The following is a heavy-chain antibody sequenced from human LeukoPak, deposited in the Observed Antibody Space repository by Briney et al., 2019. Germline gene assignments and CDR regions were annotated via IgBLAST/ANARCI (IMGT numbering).Heavy chain of an antibody. V-gene: IGHV3-7*01. Sequence: PGGSQRLSCAASGFTFSSYWMSWVRQAPGKGLEWVANIKEDGSAKYYVDSVKGRFTISRDNAKNSLYLQMNNLSAEDTAVYYCVRDSPGYGAYDFDWGQGTLVTVSS. CDR1: GFTFSSYW. CDR3: VRDSPGYGAYDFD. J-gene: IGHJ4*02. CDR2: IKEDGSAK. D-gene: IGHD5-12*01.